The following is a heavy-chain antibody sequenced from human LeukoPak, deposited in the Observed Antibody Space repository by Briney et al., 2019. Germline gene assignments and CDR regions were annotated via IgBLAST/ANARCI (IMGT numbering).Heavy chain of an antibody. D-gene: IGHD4-11*01. J-gene: IGHJ4*02. V-gene: IGHV3-7*01. Sequence: PGGSLRLSCAASGFTFSSDWMSWVRQAPGEGLEWVANIKQDGSEKYYVDSVKGRFTISRDNAKNSLYLQMNSLRAEDTAVYYCARFDDYLFDYWGQGTLVTVSS. CDR1: GFTFSSDW. CDR3: ARFDDYLFDY. CDR2: IKQDGSEK.